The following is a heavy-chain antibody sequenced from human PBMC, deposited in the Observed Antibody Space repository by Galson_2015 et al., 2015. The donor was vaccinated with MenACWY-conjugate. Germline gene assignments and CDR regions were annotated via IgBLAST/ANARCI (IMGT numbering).Heavy chain of an antibody. V-gene: IGHV1-69*04. Sequence: SVKVSCKASGGTFSSYTISWVRQAPGQGLEWMGRIIPILGIANYAQKFQGRVTITADKSTSTAYMEPSSLRSEDTAVYYCARDYKQQLDNYYYYYGMDVWGQGTTVTVSS. CDR1: GGTFSSYT. CDR2: IIPILGIA. J-gene: IGHJ6*02. CDR3: ARDYKQQLDNYYYYYGMDV. D-gene: IGHD6-13*01.